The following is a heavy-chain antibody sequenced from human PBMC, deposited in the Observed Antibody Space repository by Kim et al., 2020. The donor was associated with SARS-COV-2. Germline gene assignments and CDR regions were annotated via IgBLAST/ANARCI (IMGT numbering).Heavy chain of an antibody. V-gene: IGHV4-59*01. Sequence: SETLSLTCTVSGGSISSYYWSWIRQPPGKGLEWIGYIYYSGSTNYNPSLKSRVTISVDTSKNQFSLKLSSVTAADTAVYYCARDLRYYGMDVWGQGTTVTVSS. D-gene: IGHD3-9*01. CDR1: GGSISSYY. CDR2: IYYSGST. CDR3: ARDLRYYGMDV. J-gene: IGHJ6*02.